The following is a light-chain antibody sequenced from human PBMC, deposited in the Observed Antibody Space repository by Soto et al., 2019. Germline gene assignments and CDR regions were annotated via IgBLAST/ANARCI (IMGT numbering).Light chain of an antibody. CDR2: DAS. CDR1: QTVSSNF. CDR3: QFYGDPSKT. Sequence: ETVLTQSPGTLSLSPGERATLSCRASQTVSSNFLAWYQQKPGQAPRLLIFDASTRATGIPDRFTGSGSGTDFTLTISRLEPEDFAVYYCQFYGDPSKTFGQGTKVDIK. J-gene: IGKJ1*01. V-gene: IGKV3-20*01.